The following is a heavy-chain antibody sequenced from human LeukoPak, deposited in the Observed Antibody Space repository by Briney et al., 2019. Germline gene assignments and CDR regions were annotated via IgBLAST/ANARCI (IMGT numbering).Heavy chain of an antibody. V-gene: IGHV1-46*01. CDR2: INPSGGST. CDR1: GYTFTSYY. J-gene: IGHJ4*02. Sequence: ASVTVSCKASGYTFTSYYIDWVRQAPGQGLEWMGIINPSGGSTSYAQKFQGRVTLSRDTSTRTVYVELSSLRSEDTAVYYCARSPTYYDSSGYYDYWGQGTLVTVSS. CDR3: ARSPTYYDSSGYYDY. D-gene: IGHD3-22*01.